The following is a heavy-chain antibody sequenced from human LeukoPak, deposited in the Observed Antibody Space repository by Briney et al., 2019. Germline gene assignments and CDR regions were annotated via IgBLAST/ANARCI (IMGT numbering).Heavy chain of an antibody. CDR3: ARETRVTYYGSGSYPFDY. Sequence: ASLKVSCKASGYTFTGYYMHWVRQAPGQGLEWMGWINPNSGGTNYAQKFQGRVTMTRDTSISTAYMELSRLRSDDTAVYYCARETRVTYYGSGSYPFDYWGQGTLVTVSS. D-gene: IGHD3-10*01. CDR2: INPNSGGT. V-gene: IGHV1-2*02. J-gene: IGHJ4*02. CDR1: GYTFTGYY.